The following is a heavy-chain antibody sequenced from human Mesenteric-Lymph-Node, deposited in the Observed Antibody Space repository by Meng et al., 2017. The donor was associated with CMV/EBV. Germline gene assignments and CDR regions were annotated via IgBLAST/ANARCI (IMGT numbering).Heavy chain of an antibody. CDR1: CGSFSGYY. D-gene: IGHD4-23*01. J-gene: IGHJ4*02. V-gene: IGHV4-34*01. CDR2: INHSGST. CDR3: ARHQRWLKSEGGFNY. Sequence: VRRTQVGPGLLKAWGTLSLTWAVYCGSFSGYYWSWIRQPPGKGLEWIGEINHSGSTNYNPSLKSRVTISVDTSKNQFSLKLSSVTAADTAVYYCARHQRWLKSEGGFNYWGQGTLVTVSS.